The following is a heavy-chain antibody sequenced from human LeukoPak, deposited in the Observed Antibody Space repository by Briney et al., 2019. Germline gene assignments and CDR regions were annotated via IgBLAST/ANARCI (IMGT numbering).Heavy chain of an antibody. V-gene: IGHV4-4*07. CDR1: GGSFSGYY. D-gene: IGHD3-22*01. J-gene: IGHJ4*02. CDR3: ARESYYDSSGLDY. CDR2: IYTSGST. Sequence: SETLSLTCAVYGGSFSGYYWSWIRQPPGKGLEWIGRIYTSGSTNYNPSLKSRVTMSVDTSKNQFSLKLSSVTAADTAVYYCARESYYDSSGLDYWGQGTLVTVSS.